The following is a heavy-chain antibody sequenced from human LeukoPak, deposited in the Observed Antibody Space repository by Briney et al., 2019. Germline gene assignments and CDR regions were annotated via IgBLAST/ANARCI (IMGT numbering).Heavy chain of an antibody. CDR1: GGTFSSYA. J-gene: IGHJ4*02. Sequence: GASVKVSCKASGGTFSSYAISWVRQAPGQGLEWMGGIIPIFGTANYAQKFQGRVTITADESTSTAYMELSSLRSEDTAVYYCARNPLLRCCSSTSCYTQKFDYWGQGTLITVSS. V-gene: IGHV1-69*13. CDR2: IIPIFGTA. D-gene: IGHD2-2*02. CDR3: ARNPLLRCCSSTSCYTQKFDY.